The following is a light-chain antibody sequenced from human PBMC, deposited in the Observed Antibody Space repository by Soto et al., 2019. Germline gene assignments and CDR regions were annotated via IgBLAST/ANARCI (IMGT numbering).Light chain of an antibody. CDR3: QSYDTRLSGSV. J-gene: IGLJ3*02. Sequence: QSVLTQPPSVSGAPGQRVTISCIGTSSNIGAGYDVIWYQQLPGTAPKLLILGNNSRSSGVPDRFSGSRSGSSASLAVAGLQAEDEADYHCQSYDTRLSGSVFGGGTKLTVL. CDR1: SSNIGAGYD. CDR2: GNN. V-gene: IGLV1-40*01.